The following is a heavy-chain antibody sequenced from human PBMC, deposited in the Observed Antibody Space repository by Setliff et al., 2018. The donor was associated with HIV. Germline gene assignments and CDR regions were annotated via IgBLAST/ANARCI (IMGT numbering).Heavy chain of an antibody. CDR2: INPNTGGT. D-gene: IGHD6-19*01. J-gene: IGHJ4*02. V-gene: IGHV1-2*02. CDR1: GYYFTAYY. Sequence: GASVKVSCKASGYYFTAYYMHWVRQAPGQGLEWMGWINPNTGGTQYAQKFQGRVTVTRDTPIRTAYMELKSPRSDDTAVYFCARDNRTGYSSGWPLDFWGQGTLVTVS. CDR3: ARDNRTGYSSGWPLDF.